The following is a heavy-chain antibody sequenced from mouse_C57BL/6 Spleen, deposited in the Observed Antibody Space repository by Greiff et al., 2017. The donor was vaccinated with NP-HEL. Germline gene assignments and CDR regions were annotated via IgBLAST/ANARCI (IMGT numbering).Heavy chain of an antibody. CDR3: ARGGPGAWFAY. Sequence: EVMLVESEGGLVQPGSSMKLSCTASGFTFSDYYMAWVRQVPEKGLEWVANINYDGSSTYYLDSLKSRFIISRDNAKNILYLQMSSLKAEDTATYYCARGGPGAWFAYWGQGTLVTVSA. V-gene: IGHV5-16*01. D-gene: IGHD3-3*01. J-gene: IGHJ3*01. CDR1: GFTFSDYY. CDR2: INYDGSST.